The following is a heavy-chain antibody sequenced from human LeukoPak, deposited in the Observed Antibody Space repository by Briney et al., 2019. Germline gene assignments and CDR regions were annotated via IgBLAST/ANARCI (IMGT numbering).Heavy chain of an antibody. D-gene: IGHD5-18*01. Sequence: AGGSLRLSCSASGFTFSSYAMHWVRQAPGKGLEYVSAISSNGGSTYYADSVKGRFTISRDNAKNSLYLQMNSLRAEDTAVYYCARRGVYSYGRKKYYFDYWGQGTLVTVSS. J-gene: IGHJ4*02. CDR3: ARRGVYSYGRKKYYFDY. V-gene: IGHV3-64*04. CDR2: ISSNGGST. CDR1: GFTFSSYA.